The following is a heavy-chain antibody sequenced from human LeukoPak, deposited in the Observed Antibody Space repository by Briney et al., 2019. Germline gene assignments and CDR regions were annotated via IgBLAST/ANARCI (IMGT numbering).Heavy chain of an antibody. CDR1: GYTFTSYA. D-gene: IGHD1-26*01. V-gene: IGHV1-3*01. Sequence: ASVKVSCKASGYTFTSYAMHWVRQAPGQRLEWMGWINAGNGNTKYSQKFQGRVTITRDTSASTAYMELSSLRSEDTAVYYCARDSSLIVGAYHDPPDYWGQGTLVTVSS. CDR3: ARDSSLIVGAYHDPPDY. CDR2: INAGNGNT. J-gene: IGHJ4*02.